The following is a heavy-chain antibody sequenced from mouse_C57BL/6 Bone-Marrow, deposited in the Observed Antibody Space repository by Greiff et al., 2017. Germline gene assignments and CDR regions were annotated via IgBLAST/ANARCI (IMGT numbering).Heavy chain of an antibody. D-gene: IGHD1-1*01. J-gene: IGHJ3*01. Sequence: QVQLQQPGAELVKPGASVKLSCKASGYTFTSYWMHWVKQRPGRGLEWIGRIDPNSGGTKYNEKFKSKATLTVDKSSSTACMQLRILTSEDSAVYYCARPPIYYYGSSPWFAYWGQGTLVTVSA. V-gene: IGHV1-72*01. CDR2: IDPNSGGT. CDR1: GYTFTSYW. CDR3: ARPPIYYYGSSPWFAY.